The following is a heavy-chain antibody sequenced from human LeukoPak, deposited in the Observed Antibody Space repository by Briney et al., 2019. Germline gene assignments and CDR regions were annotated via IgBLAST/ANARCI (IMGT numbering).Heavy chain of an antibody. Sequence: SETLSLTCTVSGGSISSYYWSWIRQPPGKGLEWIGYIYYSGSTNYNPSLKSRVTISVDTSKTQFSLKLSSVTAADTAVYYCARTTVVILNDAFDNWGQGTMVTVSS. V-gene: IGHV4-59*01. CDR2: IYYSGST. CDR3: ARTTVVILNDAFDN. CDR1: GGSISSYY. J-gene: IGHJ3*02. D-gene: IGHD4-23*01.